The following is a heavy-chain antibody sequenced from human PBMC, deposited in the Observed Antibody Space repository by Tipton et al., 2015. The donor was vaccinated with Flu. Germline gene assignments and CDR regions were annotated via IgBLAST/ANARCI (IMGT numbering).Heavy chain of an antibody. CDR1: GGSINSGSFY. Sequence: LRLSCTVSGGSINSGSFYWSWIRQTPGKGLEWIAYIHNSGSTAYNPSLKSRVTISIDTSKDQFFLLLNSVTAADTAVYYCAREGYDSRSFFDSWGQGTLVTVSS. CDR3: AREGYDSRSFFDS. J-gene: IGHJ4*02. D-gene: IGHD3-10*01. CDR2: IHNSGST. V-gene: IGHV4-31*03.